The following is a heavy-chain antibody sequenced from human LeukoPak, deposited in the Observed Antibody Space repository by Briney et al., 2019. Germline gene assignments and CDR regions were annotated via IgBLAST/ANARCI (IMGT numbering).Heavy chain of an antibody. CDR2: IYYSGST. J-gene: IGHJ4*02. Sequence: SETLSLTCNVSGGSMSGYYWSWLRQPPGKGLEWIGYIYYSGSTDYNPSLKSRVSISLDTSKNQLSLRLSSVTAADTAVYYCARAAKDIVLVVEELDVRYYFDRWGQGTLVAVSS. CDR1: GGSMSGYY. V-gene: IGHV4-59*01. D-gene: IGHD2-8*02. CDR3: ARAAKDIVLVVEELDVRYYFDR.